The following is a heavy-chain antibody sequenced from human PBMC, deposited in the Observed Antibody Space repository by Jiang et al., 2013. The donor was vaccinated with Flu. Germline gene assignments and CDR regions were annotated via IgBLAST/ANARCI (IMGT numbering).Heavy chain of an antibody. CDR1: GGSISSSSYY. Sequence: GPGLVKPSETLSLTCTVSGGSISSSSYYWGWIRQPPGKGLEWIGSIYYSGSTYHNPSLKSRVTISVDTSKNQFSLKLSSVTAADTAVYYCARFLTDDSSGYHGFDYWGQGTLVTVSS. D-gene: IGHD3-22*01. CDR3: ARFLTDDSSGYHGFDY. J-gene: IGHJ4*02. V-gene: IGHV4-39*01. CDR2: IYYSGST.